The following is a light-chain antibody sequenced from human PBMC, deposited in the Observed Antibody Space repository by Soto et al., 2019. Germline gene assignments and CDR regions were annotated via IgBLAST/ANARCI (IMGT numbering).Light chain of an antibody. V-gene: IGKV3-20*01. CDR3: QQYGYSFRA. CDR1: QSVSSSY. Sequence: EILLTQSPGTLSLSPGERATLSCRASQSVSSSYLSWYQLKPGQAPRLLIYGASSRATGIPDRFSGSGSGTDFTLTISRLEPEDFAVYYCQQYGYSFRAFGHGTKVE. J-gene: IGKJ1*01. CDR2: GAS.